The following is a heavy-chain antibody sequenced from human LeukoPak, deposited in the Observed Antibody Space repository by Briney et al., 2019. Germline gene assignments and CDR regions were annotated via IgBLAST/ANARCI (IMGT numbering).Heavy chain of an antibody. CDR2: IYTSGST. V-gene: IGHV4-4*07. CDR1: GGSIGSYY. Sequence: SETLSLTCTVSGGSIGSYYWSWIRQPAGKGLEWIGRIYTSGSTNYNPSLKSRVTMSVDTSKNQFSLKLSSVTAADTAVYYCAREGWGLYCSGGSCYSGAFDIWGQGTMATVSS. J-gene: IGHJ3*02. D-gene: IGHD2-15*01. CDR3: AREGWGLYCSGGSCYSGAFDI.